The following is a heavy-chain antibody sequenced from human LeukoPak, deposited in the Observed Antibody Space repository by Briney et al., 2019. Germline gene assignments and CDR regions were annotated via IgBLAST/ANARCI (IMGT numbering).Heavy chain of an antibody. D-gene: IGHD2-2*01. Sequence: GGSLRLSCAASGFTFSDYYMSWIRQAPGKGLEWVSYISGSGSTIYYADSVKGRFTISRDNAKNSLYLQMNSLRAEDTAVYYCAREGLGYCSSTSCHNWFDPWGQGTLVTVSS. CDR2: ISGSGSTI. CDR1: GFTFSDYY. V-gene: IGHV3-11*01. CDR3: AREGLGYCSSTSCHNWFDP. J-gene: IGHJ5*02.